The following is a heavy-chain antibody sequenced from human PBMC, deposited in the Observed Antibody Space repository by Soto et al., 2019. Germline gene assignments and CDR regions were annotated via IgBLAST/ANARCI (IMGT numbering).Heavy chain of an antibody. Sequence: PGGSLRLSCAASGFTFSSYSMNWVRQAPGKGLEWVSYISSSSSTIYYADSVKGRFTISRDNAKNSLYLQMNSLRAEDTAVYYCARDPYYDFWSGPYYYYYYMDVWGKGTTVTV. V-gene: IGHV3-48*01. J-gene: IGHJ6*03. D-gene: IGHD3-3*01. CDR1: GFTFSSYS. CDR2: ISSSSSTI. CDR3: ARDPYYDFWSGPYYYYYYMDV.